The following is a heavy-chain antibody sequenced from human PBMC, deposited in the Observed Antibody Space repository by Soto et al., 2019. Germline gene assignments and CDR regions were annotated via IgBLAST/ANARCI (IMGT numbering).Heavy chain of an antibody. V-gene: IGHV4-39*01. D-gene: IGHD5-18*01. CDR1: GGSISSSSYY. Sequence: SETLSLTCTVSGGSISSSSYYWGWIRQPPGKGLEWIGSIYYSGSTYYNPSLKSRVTISVDTSKNQFSLKLSSVTAADTAVYYCARLISSDTAMEFYFDYWGQGTLVTVSS. CDR3: ARLISSDTAMEFYFDY. J-gene: IGHJ4*02. CDR2: IYYSGST.